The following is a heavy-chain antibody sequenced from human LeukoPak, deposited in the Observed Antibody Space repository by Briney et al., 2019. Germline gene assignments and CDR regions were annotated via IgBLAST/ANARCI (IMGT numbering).Heavy chain of an antibody. J-gene: IGHJ4*02. CDR1: GLTFSNYW. D-gene: IGHD3-10*01. CDR2: INEDGSTT. V-gene: IGHV3-74*01. CDR3: ARLPPSGAGS. Sequence: PGGSLRLSCAASGLTFSNYWMHWVRQAPGEGLLWVSRINEDGSTTTYADSVKGRFTISRDNAKNTLYLQMDSLRAEDTAVYYCARLPPSGAGSWGQGTLVTVSS.